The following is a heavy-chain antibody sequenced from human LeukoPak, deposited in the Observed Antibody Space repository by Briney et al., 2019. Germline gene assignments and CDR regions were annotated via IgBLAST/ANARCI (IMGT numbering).Heavy chain of an antibody. CDR1: GFSLSNARMG. Sequence: SGPTLVKPTETLTLTCTVSGFSLSNARMGVSWIRQPPGKALEWLAHIFPNDEKSYSTSLKSRLTISKDTSKSQVVLTMTNMDPVDTATYYCARGFTYYDFWSGYYPNWFDPRGQGTLVTVSS. CDR2: IFPNDEK. CDR3: ARGFTYYDFWSGYYPNWFDP. D-gene: IGHD3-3*01. V-gene: IGHV2-26*01. J-gene: IGHJ5*02.